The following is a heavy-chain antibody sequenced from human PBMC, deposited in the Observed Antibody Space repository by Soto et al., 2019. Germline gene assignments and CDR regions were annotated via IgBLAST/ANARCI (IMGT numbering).Heavy chain of an antibody. V-gene: IGHV2-5*02. CDR3: ARSSDWSYFFDY. J-gene: IGHJ4*02. CDR2: IYWDDDK. Sequence: QITLKESGPTLVKPTQSLTLTCTISGFSLTTSEVGVGWIRQPPGKALEWLALIYWDDDKRFSTSLRNRLTITKDTSRNQVVLTMTNMDPVDTGTYYCARSSDWSYFFDYWGQGTLVTVSS. D-gene: IGHD6-19*01. CDR1: GFSLTTSEVG.